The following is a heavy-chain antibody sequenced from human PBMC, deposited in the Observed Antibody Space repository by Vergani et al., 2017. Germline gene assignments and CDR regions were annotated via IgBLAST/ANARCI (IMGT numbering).Heavy chain of an antibody. D-gene: IGHD2-15*01. CDR3: AIWVDRYYYYYGMDV. Sequence: QVQLQESGPGLVKPSETLSLTCTVSGGSISSYYWSWIRQPPGKGLEWIGYISYSGSTNYNPSLKRRVTISVDTYKNQFSLTLSSVTAADTAVYYCAIWVDRYYYYYGMDVWVQGTTVTVSS. V-gene: IGHV4-59*01. CDR1: GGSISSYY. CDR2: ISYSGST. J-gene: IGHJ6*02.